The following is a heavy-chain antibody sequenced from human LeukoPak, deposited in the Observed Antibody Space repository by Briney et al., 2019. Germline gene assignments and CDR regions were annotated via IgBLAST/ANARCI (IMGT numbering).Heavy chain of an antibody. CDR2: IYHSGST. J-gene: IGHJ4*02. CDR3: ARVTASWYGSFDY. V-gene: IGHV4-30-2*01. Sequence: SETLSLTCAVSGGSISSGGYSWSWIRQPPGKGLEWIGYIYHSGSTYYNPSLKSRVTISVDRSKNQFSLELSSVTAADTAVYYCARVTASWYGSFDYWGQGTLVTVSS. D-gene: IGHD6-13*01. CDR1: GGSISSGGYS.